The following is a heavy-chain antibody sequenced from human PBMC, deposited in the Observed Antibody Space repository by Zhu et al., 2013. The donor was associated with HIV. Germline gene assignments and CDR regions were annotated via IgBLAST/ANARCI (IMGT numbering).Heavy chain of an antibody. Sequence: QLVQSGAAIKKPGSSMKVSCEASGGTFSNYAINWVRQAPGQGLEWMAEILPEFGTTNYAHKFRGRVSITADESSNTAFMELSSLTSADTAVYFCATTLKRQTTYALDTWGQGTMVTVSS. CDR3: ATTLKRQTTYALDT. J-gene: IGHJ3*02. D-gene: IGHD4-17*01. CDR1: GGTFSNYA. CDR2: ILPEFGTT. V-gene: IGHV1-69*13.